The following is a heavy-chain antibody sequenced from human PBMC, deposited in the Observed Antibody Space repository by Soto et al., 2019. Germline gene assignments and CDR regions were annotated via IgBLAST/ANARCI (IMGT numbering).Heavy chain of an antibody. D-gene: IGHD2-2*01. Sequence: QLQLQESGPRLVKPSETLSLTCSVSGGSISSSSYSWGWIRQPPGKGLEWIGTIYYSGSTHYNPSAGRRVPIPTAPPNTRLYMGVPLGTAADAAVYYCGRRPGLGGSTTCFAYYSVDVGGQGPTVPV. V-gene: IGHV4-39*01. CDR1: GGSISSSSYS. CDR3: GRRPGLGGSTTCFAYYSVDV. J-gene: IGHJ6*02. CDR2: IYYSGST.